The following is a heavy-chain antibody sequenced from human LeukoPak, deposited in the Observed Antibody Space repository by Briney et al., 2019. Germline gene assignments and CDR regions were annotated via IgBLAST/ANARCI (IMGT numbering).Heavy chain of an antibody. V-gene: IGHV3-7*01. Sequence: GGSLRLSCVASGFTSGHIFTDYWMTWVRQVPGKGLEWVANINQDGSQTYYLDSVKTRFTISRDNAKESVSLQMNSLRAEDTAIYYCSAILYHWGQGTLVTVSS. CDR2: INQDGSQT. D-gene: IGHD2-2*01. CDR1: GFTSGHIFTDYW. CDR3: SAILYH. J-gene: IGHJ4*02.